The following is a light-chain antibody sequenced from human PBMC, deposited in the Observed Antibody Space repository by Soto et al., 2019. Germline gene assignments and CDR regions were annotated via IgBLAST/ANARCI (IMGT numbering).Light chain of an antibody. V-gene: IGKV3-15*01. CDR1: ETVRTN. CDR2: GAS. Sequence: IVMTQSPVTLSVSPGERVTISCRASETVRTNLAWFQQKPGQTPRLLIFGASTRATGIPTRFTGSGSETEFTLTIDSLQSEDLAVYYCQQYYNWPAYTFGQGTKLEI. CDR3: QQYYNWPAYT. J-gene: IGKJ2*01.